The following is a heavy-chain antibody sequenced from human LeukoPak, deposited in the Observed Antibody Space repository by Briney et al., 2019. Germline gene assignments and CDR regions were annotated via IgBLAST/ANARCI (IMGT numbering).Heavy chain of an antibody. D-gene: IGHD6-19*01. J-gene: IGHJ4*02. CDR1: GGSISSYY. CDR3: ARRGGSGWRRTKYYFDY. Sequence: SEALSLTGTAPGGSISSYYWSWIRQPAGKGLEWIGRIYTSGSTNYNPSLKSRVTMSVDTSKNQFSLKLSSVTAADTAVYYCARRGGSGWRRTKYYFDYWGQGTLVTVSS. CDR2: IYTSGST. V-gene: IGHV4-4*07.